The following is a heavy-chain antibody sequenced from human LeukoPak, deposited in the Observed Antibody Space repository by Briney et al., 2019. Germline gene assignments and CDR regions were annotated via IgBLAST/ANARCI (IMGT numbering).Heavy chain of an antibody. Sequence: SETLSLTCTVSGGSISSSSYYWGCIRQPPGKGLEWIREINHGGSTNYNPSLKSRVTISVDTSKNQLSLKLSSVTAADTAVYYCARVRMLGYYYYYMDVWGKGTTVTVSS. CDR3: ARVRMLGYYYYYMDV. V-gene: IGHV4-39*07. D-gene: IGHD2-8*01. CDR2: INHGGST. CDR1: GGSISSSSYY. J-gene: IGHJ6*03.